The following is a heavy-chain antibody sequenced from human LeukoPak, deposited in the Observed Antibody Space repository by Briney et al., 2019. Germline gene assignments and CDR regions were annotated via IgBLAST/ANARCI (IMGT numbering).Heavy chain of an antibody. Sequence: GGSLRLSCAASGFTFSSYSMNWVRQAPGKGLEWVSSISSSSSYIYYADSVKGRFTISRDNAKNSLYLQMNSLRAEDTAVYYCARDGPKKYYDILTGYGMDVWGKGTTVTVSS. V-gene: IGHV3-21*01. CDR3: ARDGPKKYYDILTGYGMDV. CDR1: GFTFSSYS. D-gene: IGHD3-9*01. CDR2: ISSSSSYI. J-gene: IGHJ6*04.